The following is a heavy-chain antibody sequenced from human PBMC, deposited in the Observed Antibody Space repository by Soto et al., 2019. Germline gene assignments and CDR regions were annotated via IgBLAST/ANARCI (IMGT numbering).Heavy chain of an antibody. D-gene: IGHD3-22*01. V-gene: IGHV1-18*01. Sequence: QVQLVQSGAEVKKPGASVKVSCKASGYTFTSYGISWVRQAPGQGLEWMGWISAYNGNTNYAQKLQGRVTMTTDTSTSTAFMELRGLRSGDTGVYFCARVPWYYYDSSGLNCFDCWGQGTLVTVSS. J-gene: IGHJ4*02. CDR2: ISAYNGNT. CDR1: GYTFTSYG. CDR3: ARVPWYYYDSSGLNCFDC.